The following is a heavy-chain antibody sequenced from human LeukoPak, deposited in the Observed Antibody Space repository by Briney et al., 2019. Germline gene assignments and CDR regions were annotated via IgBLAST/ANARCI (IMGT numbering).Heavy chain of an antibody. Sequence: GGSLRLSCAASGFTFSSYAMSWVRQAPGKGLEWVSSISGSGGSTYYADSVKGRFTISRDNSKNTLYLQMSSLRAEDTAVYYCAKSPSVANFDYWGQGTLVTVSS. CDR3: AKSPSVANFDY. V-gene: IGHV3-23*01. CDR2: ISGSGGST. J-gene: IGHJ4*02. D-gene: IGHD6-19*01. CDR1: GFTFSSYA.